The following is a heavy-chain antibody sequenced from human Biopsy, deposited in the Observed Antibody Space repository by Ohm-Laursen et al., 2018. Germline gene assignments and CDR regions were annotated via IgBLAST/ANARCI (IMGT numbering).Heavy chain of an antibody. CDR3: ARDDEAKYCKHGVCPSDF. D-gene: IGHD2-8*01. V-gene: IGHV3-66*01. Sequence: SLRLSCAASGFTVSSNYMSWVRQAPGKGLEWVSVIYSGGSTYYADSVKGRFTISRDNSKNTLYLQMNSLRAEDTAVYYCARDDEAKYCKHGVCPSDFWGQGTLVTVSS. CDR2: IYSGGST. J-gene: IGHJ4*02. CDR1: GFTVSSNY.